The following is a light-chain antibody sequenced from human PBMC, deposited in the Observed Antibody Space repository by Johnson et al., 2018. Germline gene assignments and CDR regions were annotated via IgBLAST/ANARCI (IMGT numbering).Light chain of an antibody. CDR1: SSNIGNNY. V-gene: IGLV1-51*02. CDR2: ENN. CDR3: GTWDSSRRGGNV. J-gene: IGLJ1*01. Sequence: QSVLTQPPSVSAAPGQKVTISCSGSSSNIGNNYVSWYQQLPGTAPKLLIYENNKRPSGIPDRFSGSKSGTSATLGITGLQTGDEADYYCGTWDSSRRGGNVFGTGTKVTVL.